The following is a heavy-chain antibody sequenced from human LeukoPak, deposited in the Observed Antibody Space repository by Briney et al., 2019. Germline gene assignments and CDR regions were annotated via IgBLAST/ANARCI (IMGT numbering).Heavy chain of an antibody. CDR1: GFTFSSYE. J-gene: IGHJ6*04. D-gene: IGHD3-10*02. CDR3: AELGITMIGGV. CDR2: ISGNRAHI. V-gene: IGHV3-21*01. Sequence: GGSLRLSCAASGFTFSSYEMNWVRQAPGKGLEWVASISGNRAHIVYSDLVRGRFTVSRDDAQRSVHLQMNSLKDEDTAVYYCAELGITMIGGVWGKGTTVTISS.